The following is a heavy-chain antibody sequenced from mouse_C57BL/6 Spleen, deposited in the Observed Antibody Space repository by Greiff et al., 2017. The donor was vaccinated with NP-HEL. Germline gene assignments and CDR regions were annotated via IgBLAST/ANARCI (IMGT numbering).Heavy chain of an antibody. D-gene: IGHD2-1*01. Sequence: EVQLVESGGGLVKPGGSLKLSCAASGFTFSDYGMHWVRQAPEKGLEWVAYISSGSSTIYYADTVKGRFTISRDNAQNTLFLQMTSLRSEDTAMYYCASRGCNSWFAYWGQGTLVTVSA. CDR1: GFTFSDYG. V-gene: IGHV5-17*01. CDR2: ISSGSSTI. CDR3: ASRGCNSWFAY. J-gene: IGHJ3*01.